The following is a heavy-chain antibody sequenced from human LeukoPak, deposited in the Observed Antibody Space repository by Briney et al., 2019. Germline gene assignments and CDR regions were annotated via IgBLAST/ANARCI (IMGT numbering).Heavy chain of an antibody. Sequence: GGSLRLSCEASGFTFSRSWMFWVRQAPGKGLEWVSVIYGGGNIYYADSVKGRFTISRDNSKNTLYLQMNSLRAEDTAVYYCARGAGYNYPYYFDYWGQGTLVTVSS. CDR3: ARGAGYNYPYYFDY. V-gene: IGHV3-53*01. CDR2: IYGGGNI. D-gene: IGHD5-24*01. J-gene: IGHJ4*02. CDR1: GFTFSRSW.